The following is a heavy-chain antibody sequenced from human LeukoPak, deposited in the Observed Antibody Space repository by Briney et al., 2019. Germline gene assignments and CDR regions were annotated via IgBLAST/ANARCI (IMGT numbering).Heavy chain of an antibody. D-gene: IGHD2-2*01. CDR3: VKDQHCSTISCATRTGFDP. CDR2: ISITGGST. Sequence: GGSLRLSCSASGFTFSNYAMHWSRQAPGKGLKLFSGISITGGSTNYPDSVKDRFSISRDNSKNTLYLQMTSLRADDTAVYYCVKDQHCSTISCATRTGFDPWGQGTSVTVSS. CDR1: GFTFSNYA. V-gene: IGHV3-64D*06. J-gene: IGHJ5*02.